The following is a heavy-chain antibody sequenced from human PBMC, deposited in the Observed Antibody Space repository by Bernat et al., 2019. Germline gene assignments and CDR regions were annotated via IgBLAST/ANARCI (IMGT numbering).Heavy chain of an antibody. CDR3: AREYGAFDI. CDR2: ISYDGSNK. V-gene: IGHV3-30-3*01. Sequence: QVQLVESGGGVVQPGRSLRLSCAASGFTFSSYAMHWVRQAPGKGLEWVAVISYDGSNKYYADSVKGRFTISRDNSKNTLYLQMNSLRTEDTAVYYCAREYGAFDIWAKGQWSPSLQ. CDR1: GFTFSSYA. J-gene: IGHJ3*02. D-gene: IGHD4-17*01.